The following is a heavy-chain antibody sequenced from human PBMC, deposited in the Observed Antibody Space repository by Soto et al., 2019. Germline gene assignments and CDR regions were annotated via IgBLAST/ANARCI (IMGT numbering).Heavy chain of an antibody. CDR3: ARVVDSSGFLPRDY. Sequence: PGGSLRLSCAAPGFTFSSYSMNWVRQAPGKGLEWVSSISSSSSYIYYADSVKGRFTISRDNAKNSLYLQMNSLRAEDTAVYYCARVVDSSGFLPRDYWGQGTLVTVSS. CDR2: ISSSSSYI. J-gene: IGHJ4*02. V-gene: IGHV3-21*01. D-gene: IGHD3-22*01. CDR1: GFTFSSYS.